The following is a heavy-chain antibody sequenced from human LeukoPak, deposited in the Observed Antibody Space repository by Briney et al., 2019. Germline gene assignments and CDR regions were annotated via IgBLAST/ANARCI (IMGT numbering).Heavy chain of an antibody. D-gene: IGHD1-14*01. Sequence: SETLSLTCTVSGASISSSSLYWGWIRQPPGKGLEWIGSIYSSGSTYYNPSLKSRVTMSVDTSKNQFSLKLSSVTAADTAVYYCARATQSGIPLRGSPSIGYYYYMDVWGKGTTVTVSS. CDR3: ARATQSGIPLRGSPSIGYYYYMDV. V-gene: IGHV4-39*07. CDR1: GASISSSSLY. J-gene: IGHJ6*03. CDR2: IYSSGST.